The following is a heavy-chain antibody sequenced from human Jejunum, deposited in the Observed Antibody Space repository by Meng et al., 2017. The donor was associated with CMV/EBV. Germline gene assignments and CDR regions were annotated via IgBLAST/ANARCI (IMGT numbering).Heavy chain of an antibody. V-gene: IGHV3-74*01. D-gene: IGHD5-12*01. CDR3: ARLKSGYGNFDY. J-gene: IGHJ4*02. Sequence: SCAASGFTFSGSWMHSVRQVPGKGLVWVSRINGDGSSISYADSVKGRFTISRDNAKNTLYLQMNSLRAEDTAVYYCARLKSGYGNFDYWGQGTLVTVSS. CDR1: GFTFSGSW. CDR2: INGDGSSI.